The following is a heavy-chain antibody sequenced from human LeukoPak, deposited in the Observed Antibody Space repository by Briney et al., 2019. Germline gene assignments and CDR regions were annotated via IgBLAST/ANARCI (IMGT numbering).Heavy chain of an antibody. Sequence: PGGSLRLSCAASGFTFSSYGMHWVRQAPGKGLEWVAFIRYDGSNKYYADSVKGRFTISRDNSKNTLYLQMNSLRAEDTAVYYCANLDYSNRQDWFDPWGQGTLVTVSS. CDR3: ANLDYSNRQDWFDP. D-gene: IGHD4-11*01. J-gene: IGHJ5*02. CDR2: IRYDGSNK. CDR1: GFTFSSYG. V-gene: IGHV3-30*02.